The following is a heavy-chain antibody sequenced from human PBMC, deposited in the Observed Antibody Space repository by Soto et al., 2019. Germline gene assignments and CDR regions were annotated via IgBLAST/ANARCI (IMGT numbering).Heavy chain of an antibody. Sequence: ASVKFSCQASGYTFSGYYIHWLRQAPRQGLAWMGWINPNSGGTNYAQKFQGRVTVTRDTPTSTAYMELSRLTSDDTAVYYCSKDYYGDYDPSQYYYYGMDVWGQGTSVTVSS. CDR2: INPNSGGT. J-gene: IGHJ6*02. CDR3: SKDYYGDYDPSQYYYYGMDV. V-gene: IGHV1-2*02. CDR1: GYTFSGYY. D-gene: IGHD4-17*01.